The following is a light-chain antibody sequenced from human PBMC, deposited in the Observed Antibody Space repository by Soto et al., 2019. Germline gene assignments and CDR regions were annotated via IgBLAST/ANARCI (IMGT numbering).Light chain of an antibody. CDR1: QSISRN. J-gene: IGKJ5*01. Sequence: EIVMTQSPATLSVSPGDSVALSCRASQSISRNLASYQQRPGQAPRLLIYGASTRATGIPARFSGGGSGTEFTLTITSLQSEDFAVYYCQQHGNWPPITFGQGTRPEIK. CDR3: QQHGNWPPIT. V-gene: IGKV3-15*01. CDR2: GAS.